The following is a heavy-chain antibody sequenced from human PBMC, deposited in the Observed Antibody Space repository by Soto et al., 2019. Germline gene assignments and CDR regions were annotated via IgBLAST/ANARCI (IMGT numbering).Heavy chain of an antibody. CDR2: IYPGDSDT. CDR1: GYKVSTWHNFTSYW. Sequence: GESLKISCMGSGYKVSTWHNFTSYWIAWVRQKPGGGLEWMGGIYPGDSDTTYNPSFQGQVTISADKSINTVYLQWSSLKASDTATYYCARLGFDYDFLSGYYNVHHYYGIDVWGQGTTVTVSS. V-gene: IGHV5-51*01. CDR3: ARLGFDYDFLSGYYNVHHYYGIDV. D-gene: IGHD3-3*01. J-gene: IGHJ6*02.